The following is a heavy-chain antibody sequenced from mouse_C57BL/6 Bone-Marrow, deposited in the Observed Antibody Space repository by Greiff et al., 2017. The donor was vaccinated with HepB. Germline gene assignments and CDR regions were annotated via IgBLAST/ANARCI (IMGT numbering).Heavy chain of an antibody. D-gene: IGHD2-14*01. CDR3: ARRRGTHYFDY. J-gene: IGHJ2*01. CDR1: GYTFTSYW. CDR2: IDPSDSYT. Sequence: VQLQQPGAELVMPGASVKLSCKASGYTFTSYWMHWVKQRPGQGLEWIGEIDPSDSYTNYNQKFKGKSTLTVDKSSSTAYMQLSSLTSEDSAVYYCARRRGTHYFDYWGQGTTLTVSS. V-gene: IGHV1-69*01.